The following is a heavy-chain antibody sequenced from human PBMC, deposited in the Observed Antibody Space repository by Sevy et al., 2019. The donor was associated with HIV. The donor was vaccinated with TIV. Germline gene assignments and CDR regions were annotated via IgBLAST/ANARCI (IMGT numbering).Heavy chain of an antibody. D-gene: IGHD3-22*01. CDR1: GFTFSNYW. J-gene: IGHJ5*02. CDR2: IKRDGSEK. V-gene: IGHV3-7*01. Sequence: GGSLRLSCAASGFTFSNYWMSWVRQAPGKGLEWVANIKRDGSEKYYVASVKGRFTISRDNAKNSLYMQMNSLRAEDTAVYYCARVDANYDKGFDPWGQGTLVTVSS. CDR3: ARVDANYDKGFDP.